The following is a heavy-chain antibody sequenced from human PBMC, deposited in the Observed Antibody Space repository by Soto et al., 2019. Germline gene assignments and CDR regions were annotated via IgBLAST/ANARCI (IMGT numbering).Heavy chain of an antibody. CDR1: GGSISSGGYY. J-gene: IGHJ6*02. V-gene: IGHV4-31*03. Sequence: SETLSLTCTVSGGSISSGGYYWSWIRQHPGKGLEWIGYIYYSGSTYYNPSLKSRVTISVDTSKNQFSLKLSSVTAADTAVYYGCRGGSSGGMDVWGQGTTVTVSS. CDR2: IYYSGST. D-gene: IGHD6-6*01. CDR3: CRGGSSGGMDV.